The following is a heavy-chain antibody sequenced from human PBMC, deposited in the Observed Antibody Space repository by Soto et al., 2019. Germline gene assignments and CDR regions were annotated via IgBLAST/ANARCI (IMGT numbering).Heavy chain of an antibody. CDR3: ARVLITSGPLQYSFDD. CDR2: ITDSGRT. Sequence: PSETLSLTCSVSGGSIRRSDSCWSWVRQFPGKGLEWIAYITDSGRTDYNPSLQSRATISIDTSKNQFFLNVSSVTAADTAVYFCARVLITSGPLQYSFDDWGPGSLVTVSS. D-gene: IGHD3-16*01. CDR1: GGSIRRSDSC. V-gene: IGHV4-31*03. J-gene: IGHJ4*02.